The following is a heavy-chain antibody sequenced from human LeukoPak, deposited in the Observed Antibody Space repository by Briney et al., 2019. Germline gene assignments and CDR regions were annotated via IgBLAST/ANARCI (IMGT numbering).Heavy chain of an antibody. V-gene: IGHV4-59*05. J-gene: IGHJ4*02. CDR2: IYYSGST. CDR1: GGSISSYY. Sequence: SETLSLTCTVSGGSISSYYWSWIRQPPGKGLEWIGSIYYSGSTYYNPSLKSRVTISVDTSKNQFSLKLSSVTAADTAVYYCATQIFGVVRVYWGQGTLVTVSS. D-gene: IGHD3-3*01. CDR3: ATQIFGVVRVY.